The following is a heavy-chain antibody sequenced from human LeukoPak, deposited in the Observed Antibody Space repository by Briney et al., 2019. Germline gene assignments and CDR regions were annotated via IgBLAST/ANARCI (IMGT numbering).Heavy chain of an antibody. CDR3: ARDPGMVQGAFDI. CDR1: GGSFSGYY. V-gene: IGHV4-59*01. J-gene: IGHJ3*02. D-gene: IGHD1-1*01. Sequence: KTSETLSLTCAVYGGSFSGYYWSWIRQPPGKGLEWIGYIYYSGSTNYNPSLKSRVTISVDTSKNQFSLKLSSVTAADTAVYYCARDPGMVQGAFDIWGQGTMVTVSS. CDR2: IYYSGST.